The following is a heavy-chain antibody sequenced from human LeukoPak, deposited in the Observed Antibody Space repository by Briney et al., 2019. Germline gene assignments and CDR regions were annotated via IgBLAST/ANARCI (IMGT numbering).Heavy chain of an antibody. D-gene: IGHD2-21*02. J-gene: IGHJ4*02. CDR2: INEGGSTI. CDR3: ARVEVGGDYSKFDY. CDR1: GSSFSSYW. Sequence: GGSLRLSCAASGSSFSSYWMHWVRQAPGGGLVWVSRINEGGSTINYADSVKGRFTISRDNAKNTLSLQMNSLRAEDTAVYYCARVEVGGDYSKFDYWGQGTLVTVSS. V-gene: IGHV3-74*01.